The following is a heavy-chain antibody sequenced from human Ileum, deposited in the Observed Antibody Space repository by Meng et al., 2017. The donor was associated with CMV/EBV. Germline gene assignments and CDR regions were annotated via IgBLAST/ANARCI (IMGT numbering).Heavy chain of an antibody. Sequence: ASVNVSCKASGYTFTDFYVHWVRQAPGQGLEWLGYMNPNDGGTNYAQKFQGRVTMTRDTSISTSYMELSSLRSDDTAVYYCARLRGYCTSISCSALIYWGQGTLVTVSS. CDR2: MNPNDGGT. V-gene: IGHV1-2*02. D-gene: IGHD2-2*01. CDR1: GYTFTDFY. CDR3: ARLRGYCTSISCSALIY. J-gene: IGHJ4*02.